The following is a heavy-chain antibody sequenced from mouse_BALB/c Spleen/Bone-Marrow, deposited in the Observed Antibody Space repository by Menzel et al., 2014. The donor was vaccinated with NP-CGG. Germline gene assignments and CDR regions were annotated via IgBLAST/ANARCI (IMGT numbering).Heavy chain of an antibody. D-gene: IGHD3-2*02. V-gene: IGHV5-17*02. CDR3: ARSRLRGYYFDY. CDR2: ISSGSSTI. J-gene: IGHJ2*01. CDR1: GFTFSSFG. Sequence: DVMFVESGGGLVQPGGSRKLSCAASGFTFSSFGMHWVRQAPEKGLEWVAYISSGSSTIYYADTLKGRFTISRDNPKNTLFLQMTSLRSEDTAMYYCARSRLRGYYFDYWAQGTTLTVSS.